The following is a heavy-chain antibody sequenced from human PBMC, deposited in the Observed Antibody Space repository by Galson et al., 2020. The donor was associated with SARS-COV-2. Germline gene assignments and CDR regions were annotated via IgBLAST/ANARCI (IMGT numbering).Heavy chain of an antibody. CDR3: AREAGSPYSDYYYGMDV. Sequence: SETLSLTCTVSGGSISSGSYCWSWIRQPAGKGLEWIGRIYTSGSTNYNPSLKSRVTISVDTSKNQFSLKLSSVTAADTAVYYCAREAGSPYSDYYYGMDVWGQGTTVTVSS. D-gene: IGHD3-10*01. V-gene: IGHV4-61*02. CDR1: GGSISSGSYC. CDR2: IYTSGST. J-gene: IGHJ6*02.